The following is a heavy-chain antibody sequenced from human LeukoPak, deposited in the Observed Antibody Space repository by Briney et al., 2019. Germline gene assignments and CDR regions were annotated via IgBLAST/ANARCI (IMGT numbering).Heavy chain of an antibody. D-gene: IGHD2-8*01. J-gene: IGHJ4*02. CDR3: ATDKYCTPTDCLHGRFYFDY. CDR1: GFPFNTYS. V-gene: IGHV3-30*04. CDR2: ISRDGSNE. Sequence: GGSLRLSCAASGFPFNTYSMHWVRQAPGKGLEWVALISRDGSNEYYADSVKGRFTTSRDNSKNTLSLQVNTLRVEDTAVYYCATDKYCTPTDCLHGRFYFDYWGQGTLVTVSS.